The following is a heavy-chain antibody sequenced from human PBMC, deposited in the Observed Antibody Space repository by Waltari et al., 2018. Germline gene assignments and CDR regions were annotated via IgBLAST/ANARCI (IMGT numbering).Heavy chain of an antibody. J-gene: IGHJ4*02. V-gene: IGHV4-34*01. D-gene: IGHD3-10*01. CDR1: GGSFSGYY. CDR2: INHSGST. CDR3: ARQYYYGSGSYYQAHGFSEY. Sequence: QVQLQQWGAGLLKPSETLSLTCAVYGGSFSGYYWSWHRRPPGKGWEWIVEINHSGSTNYNPSLKSRVTISVDTSKNQFSLKLSSVTAADTAVYYCARQYYYGSGSYYQAHGFSEYWGQGTLVTVSS.